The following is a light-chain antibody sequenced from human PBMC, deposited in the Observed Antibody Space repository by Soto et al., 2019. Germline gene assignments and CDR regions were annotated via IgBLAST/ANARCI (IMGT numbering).Light chain of an antibody. CDR3: QQYDNWPRT. Sequence: EKVMTQSPATLSVSPGEGATLSCRASQSVRSNLAWYQQKPGQPPRLLIYDASTRATGIPSRFSGSGSGTEFTLTISSLKSEDFAVYYCQQYDNWPRTVGQGTKVDSK. CDR1: QSVRSN. V-gene: IGKV3-15*01. J-gene: IGKJ1*01. CDR2: DAS.